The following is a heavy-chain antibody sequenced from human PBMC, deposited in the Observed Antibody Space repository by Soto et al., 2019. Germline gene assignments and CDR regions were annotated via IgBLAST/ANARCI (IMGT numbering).Heavy chain of an antibody. Sequence: SQTLSLTCAISGDSVSGNSAAWNWIRQSPSRGLEWLGRTYYRSRWYNDYAVSVKSRITVTPDTSKNQFSLHLNSVTPEDTAVYYCAREFQYYVSSHNYLDYWGQGALVIVSS. V-gene: IGHV6-1*01. D-gene: IGHD3-16*01. CDR3: AREFQYYVSSHNYLDY. CDR2: TYYRSRWYN. CDR1: GDSVSGNSAA. J-gene: IGHJ4*02.